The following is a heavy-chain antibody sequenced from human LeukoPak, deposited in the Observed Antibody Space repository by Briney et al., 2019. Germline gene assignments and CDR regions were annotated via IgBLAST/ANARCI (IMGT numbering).Heavy chain of an antibody. D-gene: IGHD3-3*01. CDR1: GFTFSSHS. Sequence: GGSLRLSCAASGFTFSSHSMNWVRQTPGKGLEWVSYISSGSSARYYADSVKGRFTISRDDARNSLYLHMNSLRAEDTAVYYCARMSGSRLPGYWGQGTLVTVSS. CDR3: ARMSGSRLPGY. CDR2: ISSGSSAR. J-gene: IGHJ4*02. V-gene: IGHV3-48*01.